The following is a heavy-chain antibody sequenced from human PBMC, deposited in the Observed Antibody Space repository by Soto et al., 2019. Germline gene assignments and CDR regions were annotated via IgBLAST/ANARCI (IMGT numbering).Heavy chain of an antibody. CDR2: IYSGGST. D-gene: IGHD4-17*01. J-gene: IGHJ6*03. Sequence: GGSLRLSCAASGFTVSSNYMSWVRQAPGKGLEWVAVIYSGGSTYYEDSVKGRFTISRDDSKNTLYLQMNSLRAEDTAVYYCARVNGDYVPYYYYMDVWGKGTTVTVSS. CDR3: ARVNGDYVPYYYYMDV. CDR1: GFTVSSNY. V-gene: IGHV3-66*01.